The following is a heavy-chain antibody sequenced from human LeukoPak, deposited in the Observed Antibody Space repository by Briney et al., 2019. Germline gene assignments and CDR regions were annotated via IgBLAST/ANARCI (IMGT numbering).Heavy chain of an antibody. CDR2: ISGSGGST. Sequence: GGSLRLSRAASGFIFNRYAMSWVRQAPDKGLEWVSGISGSGGSTFYADSVKGWFTISRDNSKNTLSLQMNSLRVEDTAIYYCAKELDIVATRGYFDNWGQGTLVTASS. J-gene: IGHJ4*02. D-gene: IGHD5-12*01. CDR3: AKELDIVATRGYFDN. V-gene: IGHV3-23*01. CDR1: GFIFNRYA.